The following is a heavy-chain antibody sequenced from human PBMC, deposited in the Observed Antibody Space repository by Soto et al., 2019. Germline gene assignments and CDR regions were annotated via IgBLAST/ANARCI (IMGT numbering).Heavy chain of an antibody. J-gene: IGHJ4*02. CDR2: IYYSGST. D-gene: IGHD3-22*01. Sequence: LETMSLTCTVSGGSISSSSYYWGWIRQPPGKGLEWIGSIYYSGSTYYNPSLKSRVTISVDTSKNQFSLKLSSVTAADTAVYYCVSSGFFDYWGQGTLVIVSS. V-gene: IGHV4-39*01. CDR1: GGSISSSSYY. CDR3: VSSGFFDY.